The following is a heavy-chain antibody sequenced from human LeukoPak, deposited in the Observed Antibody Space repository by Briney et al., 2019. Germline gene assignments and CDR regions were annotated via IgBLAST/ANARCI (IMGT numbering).Heavy chain of an antibody. CDR1: GGTFSSYA. J-gene: IGHJ5*02. D-gene: IGHD6-6*01. CDR2: IIPIFGTA. Sequence: ASVKVSCKASGGTFSSYAISWVRQAPGQGLEWMGGIIPIFGTANYAQKFQGRVTITTDESTSTAYMELSSLRSEDTAVYYCARTGYSSSSLSWFDPWGQGTLATVSS. CDR3: ARTGYSSSSLSWFDP. V-gene: IGHV1-69*05.